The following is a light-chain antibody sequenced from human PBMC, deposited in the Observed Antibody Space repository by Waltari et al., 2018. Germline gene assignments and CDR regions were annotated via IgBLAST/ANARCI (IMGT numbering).Light chain of an antibody. V-gene: IGLV3-1*01. CDR3: QAWDSSII. Sequence: SYELTQPPSVSVSPGQTANITCSGDKLGDKYASWYQQKPGQSPVLVIYEDRRRPSGIPERFSGSNSGNTATLTISGTQAMDEADYYCQAWDSSIIFGGGTKLTVL. J-gene: IGLJ2*01. CDR1: KLGDKY. CDR2: EDR.